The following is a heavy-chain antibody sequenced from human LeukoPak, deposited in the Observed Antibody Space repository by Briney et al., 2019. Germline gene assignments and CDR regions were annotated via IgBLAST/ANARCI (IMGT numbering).Heavy chain of an antibody. J-gene: IGHJ6*03. CDR1: GFTFSTYW. D-gene: IGHD3-3*01. CDR3: ARGNYDFWSAYSYYYYYMDV. CDR2: INQHGSEK. V-gene: IGHV3-7*01. Sequence: GGSLRLSCAASGFTFSTYWMSWVRQAPGKGLEWVANINQHGSEKYYVDSVEGRFTISRDNAKNSLYLQMNSLRAEDTAVYYCARGNYDFWSAYSYYYYYMDVWGKGTTVTVSS.